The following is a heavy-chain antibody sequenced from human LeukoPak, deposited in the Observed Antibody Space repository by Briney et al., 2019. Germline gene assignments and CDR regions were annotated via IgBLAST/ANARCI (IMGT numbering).Heavy chain of an antibody. D-gene: IGHD4-17*01. CDR2: INHSGST. J-gene: IGHJ4*02. V-gene: IGHV4-34*01. CDR1: GGSFSGYY. Sequence: SETLSLTCAVYGGSFSGYYWSWIRQAPGKGLELIGEINHSGSTNYNPSLKSRVTISVDTSRNQFSLKLSSVTAADTAVYYCASNHNDYGDYVQAYWGQGTLVTVSS. CDR3: ASNHNDYGDYVQAY.